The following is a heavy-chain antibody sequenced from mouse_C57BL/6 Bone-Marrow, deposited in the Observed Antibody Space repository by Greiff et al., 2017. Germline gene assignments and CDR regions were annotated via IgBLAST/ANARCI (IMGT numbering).Heavy chain of an antibody. CDR2: SHPNSGST. V-gene: IGHV1-64*01. D-gene: IGHD2-2*01. J-gene: IGHJ2*01. CDR3: AIYGYFYFDY. Sequence: QVQLQQPGAELVKPGASVKLSCKASGYTFNSYWMHWVKQRPGQGLEWIGMSHPNSGSTNYNEKFKSKATLTGDKSASSAYMQLSSLTSEDAAVYYCAIYGYFYFDYWGQGTTLTVSS. CDR1: GYTFNSYW.